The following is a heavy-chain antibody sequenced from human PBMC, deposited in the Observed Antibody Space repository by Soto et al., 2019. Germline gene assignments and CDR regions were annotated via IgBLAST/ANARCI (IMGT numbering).Heavy chain of an antibody. D-gene: IGHD2-15*01. J-gene: IGHJ4*02. CDR3: ASGLEYCSGGSCYAY. V-gene: IGHV1-2*04. CDR1: GYTFTGYY. CDR2: INPNSGGT. Sequence: ASVKVSCXSSGYTFTGYYMHGVRQAPGQGLEWMGWINPNSGGTNYAQKFQGWVTMTRDTSISTAYMELSRLRFDDTAGYECASGLEYCSGGSCYAYWGQEPLFTVS.